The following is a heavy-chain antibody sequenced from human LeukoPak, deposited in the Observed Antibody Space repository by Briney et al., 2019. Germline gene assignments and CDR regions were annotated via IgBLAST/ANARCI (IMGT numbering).Heavy chain of an antibody. CDR1: GFTFSSYS. D-gene: IGHD6-13*01. CDR3: ARDGIEQQLVILAEYFQH. J-gene: IGHJ1*01. CDR2: ISSSSSTI. V-gene: IGHV3-48*04. Sequence: GGSLRLSCAASGFTFSSYSMNWVRQAPGKGLEWVSYISSSSSTIYYADSVKGRFTISRDNAKNSLYLQMNSLRAEDTAVYYCARDGIEQQLVILAEYFQHWGQGTLVTVSS.